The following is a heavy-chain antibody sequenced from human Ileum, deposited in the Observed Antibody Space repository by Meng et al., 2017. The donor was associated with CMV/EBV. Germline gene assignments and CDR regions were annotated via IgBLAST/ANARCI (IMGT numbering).Heavy chain of an antibody. Sequence: GESLKISCAASGFTFSSYSMNWVRQAPGKGLEWVSSITSSSGTIYYADSVKGRFTISRDNAKNSLYLQMNSLRAEDTAVYYCARDGIVVVPAAIRGSWFDPWGQGTLVTVSS. V-gene: IGHV3-48*04. CDR1: GFTFSSYS. CDR3: ARDGIVVVPAAIRGSWFDP. J-gene: IGHJ5*02. CDR2: ITSSSGTI. D-gene: IGHD2-2*02.